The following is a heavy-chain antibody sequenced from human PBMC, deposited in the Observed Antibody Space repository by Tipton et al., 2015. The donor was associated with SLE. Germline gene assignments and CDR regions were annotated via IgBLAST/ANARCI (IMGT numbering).Heavy chain of an antibody. CDR2: IHYSGST. CDR1: NYSINSDYC. V-gene: IGHV4-61*01. CDR3: AREDYSSGWPLRWYFDL. Sequence: TLSLTCSVSNYSINSDYCWSWIRQPPGKGLEWIGHIHYSGSTNYNPSLKSRVTISVDTSKNQFSLKLSSVTAADTAVYYCAREDYSSGWPLRWYFDLWGRGTLVTVSS. D-gene: IGHD6-19*01. J-gene: IGHJ2*01.